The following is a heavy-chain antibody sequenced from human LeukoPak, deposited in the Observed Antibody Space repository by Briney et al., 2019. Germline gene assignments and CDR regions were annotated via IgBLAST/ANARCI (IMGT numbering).Heavy chain of an antibody. V-gene: IGHV4-59*01. CDR3: AIVAEDVDTAMGPFDY. D-gene: IGHD5-18*01. J-gene: IGHJ4*02. CDR1: GGSISSYY. Sequence: SETLSLTCTVSGGSISSYYWSWIRQPPGKGLEWFGHIYYSGSTNYNPSLKSRVTISVATSKNQFSLKLRSVTAADTAVYYCAIVAEDVDTAMGPFDYWGQGTLVTVSS. CDR2: IYYSGST.